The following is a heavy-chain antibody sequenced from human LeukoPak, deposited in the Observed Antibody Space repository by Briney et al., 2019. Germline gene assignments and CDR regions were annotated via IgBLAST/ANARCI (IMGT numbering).Heavy chain of an antibody. V-gene: IGHV3-48*04. CDR1: GFTFSRYS. CDR3: ARDGGATMVRGVATYDS. CDR2: ISRSSSTI. D-gene: IGHD3-10*01. Sequence: GGSLRLSCAASGFTFSRYSMNWVRQAPGKGLEWVSYISRSSSTIHYADSVKGRFTISRDNAKSSLFLQMNSLRAEDTAVYYCARDGGATMVRGVATYDSWGQGTLVTVSS. J-gene: IGHJ4*02.